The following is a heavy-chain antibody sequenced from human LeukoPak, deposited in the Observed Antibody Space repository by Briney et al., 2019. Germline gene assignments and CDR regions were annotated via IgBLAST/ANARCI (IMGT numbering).Heavy chain of an antibody. CDR1: GHSFTNHW. Sequence: GESLKISCKASGHSFTNHWIGWVRQMPGIGLEWVGIINFGDSETLYSPSFQGQVTISLDKSISTTYLQWRSLKATDTATYYCATRPYAGSPNWYDPWGQGTLVTVSS. V-gene: IGHV5-51*01. D-gene: IGHD1-26*01. CDR3: ATRPYAGSPNWYDP. CDR2: INFGDSET. J-gene: IGHJ5*02.